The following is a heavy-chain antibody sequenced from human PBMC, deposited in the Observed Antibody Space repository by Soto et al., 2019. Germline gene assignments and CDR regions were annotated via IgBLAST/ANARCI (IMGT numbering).Heavy chain of an antibody. CDR1: GFTFSDYP. CDR2: IRTISSAI. J-gene: IGHJ4*02. Sequence: QLVESGGGLVQPGGSLRLSCAASGFTFSDYPMNWVRQAPGKGLEWISSIRTISSAIYFADSVRGRFTISRDNARNSLSLQMTSLRDEDTAVYYCARETPSFDSWGQGTRVTVSS. CDR3: ARETPSFDS. V-gene: IGHV3-48*02. D-gene: IGHD2-15*01.